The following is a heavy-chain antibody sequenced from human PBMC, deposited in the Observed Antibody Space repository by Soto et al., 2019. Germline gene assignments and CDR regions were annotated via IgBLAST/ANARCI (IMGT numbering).Heavy chain of an antibody. Sequence: GASVKVSCKASGGTFSSYAISWVRQAPGQGLEWMGGIIPFKGDTNSAARFQDRVTMTTDTSTRTAYMELRSLRSDDTAVYYCARVKVPAAILGAFDLWGQGTLVTVSS. J-gene: IGHJ3*01. D-gene: IGHD2-2*02. CDR2: IIPFKGDT. V-gene: IGHV1-18*01. CDR3: ARVKVPAAILGAFDL. CDR1: GGTFSSYA.